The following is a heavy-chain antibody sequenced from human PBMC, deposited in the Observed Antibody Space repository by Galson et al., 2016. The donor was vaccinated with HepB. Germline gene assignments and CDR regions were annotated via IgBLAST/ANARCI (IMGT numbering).Heavy chain of an antibody. CDR1: GYTFTSCA. J-gene: IGHJ4*02. V-gene: IGHV1-3*01. D-gene: IGHD1-26*01. CDR3: ARDLVGATRFDY. Sequence: SVKVSCKASGYTFTSCAMHWVRQAPGQRLEWMGWINAGNGNTKYSQKFQGRVTITRDTSASTAYMELSSLRSEDAAVYYCARDLVGATRFDYWGQGTLVTVSS. CDR2: INAGNGNT.